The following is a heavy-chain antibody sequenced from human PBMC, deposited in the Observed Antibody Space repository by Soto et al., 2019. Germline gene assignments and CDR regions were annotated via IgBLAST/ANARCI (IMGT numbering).Heavy chain of an antibody. J-gene: IGHJ4*02. Sequence: GESLKISCKGSGYSFTSYWIGWVRQMPGKGLEWMGIIYPGDSDTRYSPSFQGQVTISADKSISTAYLQWSSLKASDTAMYYCARCILTGYYPSYFDYWGQGTLVTVSS. CDR3: ARCILTGYYPSYFDY. V-gene: IGHV5-51*01. CDR2: IYPGDSDT. CDR1: GYSFTSYW. D-gene: IGHD3-9*01.